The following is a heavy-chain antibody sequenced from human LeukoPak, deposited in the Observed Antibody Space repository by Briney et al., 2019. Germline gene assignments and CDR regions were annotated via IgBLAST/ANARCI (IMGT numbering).Heavy chain of an antibody. Sequence: GGSLRLSCAASGFTFSSYAMHWVRQAPGKGLEWVAVISYDGSNKYYADSVKGRFTISRDNSKNTLYLQMNSLRAEDTAVYYCARDRRGERFDPWGQGTLVTVSS. CDR1: GFTFSSYA. CDR2: ISYDGSNK. CDR3: ARDRRGERFDP. D-gene: IGHD3-10*01. V-gene: IGHV3-30*04. J-gene: IGHJ5*02.